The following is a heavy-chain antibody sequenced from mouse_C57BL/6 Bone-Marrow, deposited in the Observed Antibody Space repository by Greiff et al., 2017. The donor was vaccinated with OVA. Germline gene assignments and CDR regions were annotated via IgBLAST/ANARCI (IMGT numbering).Heavy chain of an antibody. CDR1: GYTFTSYW. J-gene: IGHJ2*01. Sequence: QVQLQQPGAELVRPGSSVKLSCKASGYTFTSYWMHWVKQRPIQGLEWIGNIDPSDSETHYNQKFKDKATLTVDKSSSTAYMQLSSLTSEDSAVYYCARYWDSSGYGFDYWGQGTTLTVSS. CDR3: ARYWDSSGYGFDY. D-gene: IGHD3-2*02. V-gene: IGHV1-52*01. CDR2: IDPSDSET.